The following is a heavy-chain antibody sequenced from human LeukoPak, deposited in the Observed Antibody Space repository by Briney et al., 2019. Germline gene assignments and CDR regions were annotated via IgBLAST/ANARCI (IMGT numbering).Heavy chain of an antibody. Sequence: GGSLRLSCAASGFTVSSNYMNWVCQAPGKGLEWVSVIYSGGSTYYADSVKGRFTISRDNSKNTLYLQMNSLRAEDTAIYYCARESYCGGDCYLDYWGQGTLVTVSS. CDR2: IYSGGST. D-gene: IGHD2-21*02. J-gene: IGHJ4*02. CDR3: ARESYCGGDCYLDY. V-gene: IGHV3-53*01. CDR1: GFTVSSNY.